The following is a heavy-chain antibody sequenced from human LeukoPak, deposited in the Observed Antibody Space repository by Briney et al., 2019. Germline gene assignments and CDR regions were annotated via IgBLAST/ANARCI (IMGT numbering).Heavy chain of an antibody. D-gene: IGHD6-13*01. CDR1: GGSFSGYY. Sequence: SETLSPTCAVYGGSFSGYYWSWIRQPPGKGLEWIGEINHSGSTNYNPSLKGRVTISVATSKNQFSLKLSSVTAADTAVYYCARGLFGIAAAAPFDYWGQGTLVTVSS. V-gene: IGHV4-34*01. CDR3: ARGLFGIAAAAPFDY. J-gene: IGHJ4*02. CDR2: INHSGST.